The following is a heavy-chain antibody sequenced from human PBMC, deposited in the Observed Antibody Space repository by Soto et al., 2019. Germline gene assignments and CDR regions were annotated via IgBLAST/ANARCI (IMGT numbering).Heavy chain of an antibody. CDR2: ISHSGST. CDR3: ASGSHVPHY. V-gene: IGHV4-30-2*01. CDR1: GGSISSGGYS. Sequence: QLQLQESGSGLVKPSQTLSLTCAVSGGSISSGGYSWSWIRQPPGKGLEWIGYISHSGSTYYNPSVKSRVTRSVDRSKDQFSLKLNSVTAADTAGYYGASGSHVPHYWGQGTLVTVSS. D-gene: IGHD6-6*01. J-gene: IGHJ4*02.